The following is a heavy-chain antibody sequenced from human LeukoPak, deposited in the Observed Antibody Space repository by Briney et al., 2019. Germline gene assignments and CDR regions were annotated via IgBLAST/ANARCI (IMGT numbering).Heavy chain of an antibody. V-gene: IGHV1-2*02. J-gene: IGHJ4*02. CDR3: ARGWGHYYDSSGQPPDC. CDR1: GYSFTVYY. CDR2: INPNSDST. Sequence: EASVKVSCKASGYSFTVYYMHWVRQAPGQGLEWMGWINPNSDSTNYAQKFQGRVTMTSDTSISTVYMELSRLTSDDTAVYYCARGWGHYYDSSGQPPDCWGQGTLVTVSS. D-gene: IGHD3-22*01.